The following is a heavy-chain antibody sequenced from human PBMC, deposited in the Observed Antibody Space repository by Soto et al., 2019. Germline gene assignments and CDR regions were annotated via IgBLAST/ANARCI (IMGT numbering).Heavy chain of an antibody. CDR2: IIPISGTA. V-gene: IGHV1-69*01. J-gene: IGHJ6*02. CDR3: ASSQGSSTSLEIYYYYYYGMDV. Sequence: QVQLVQSGAEVKKPGSSVKVSCKASGGTFSRYAISWVRQAPGQGLEWRGGIIPISGTANYAQKFQGRVTITADESTSTAYMELSSLRSEDTAVYYCASSQGSSTSLEIYYYYYYGMDVWGQGTTVTVSS. CDR1: GGTFSRYA. D-gene: IGHD2-2*01.